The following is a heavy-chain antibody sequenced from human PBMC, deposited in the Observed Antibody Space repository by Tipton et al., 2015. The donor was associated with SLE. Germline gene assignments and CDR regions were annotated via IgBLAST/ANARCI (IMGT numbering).Heavy chain of an antibody. CDR3: ARRPDLFDI. V-gene: IGHV4-30-4*01. CDR2: IYYSGST. D-gene: IGHD6-6*01. CDR1: GGSISSGDYY. J-gene: IGHJ3*02. Sequence: TLSLTCTVSGGSISSGDYYWSWIRQPPGKGLEWIGYIYYSGSTYYNPSLKSRVTISIDKSKNHFSLKMRSVTAADTAVYYCARRPDLFDIWGQGTMVTVSS.